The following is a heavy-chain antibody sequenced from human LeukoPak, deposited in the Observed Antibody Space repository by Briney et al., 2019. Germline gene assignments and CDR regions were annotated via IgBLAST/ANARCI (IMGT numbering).Heavy chain of an antibody. CDR2: IYPGDSGT. CDR1: GYSFTRSW. CDR3: ARQESSSWSSFDY. Sequence: GESLKISCKGSGYSFTRSWIGWVRQMPGKGLEWMGVIYPGDSGTRYSPSFQGQVTISADKSISTAYLQWSSLKASDTAMYYCARQESSSWSSFDYWGQGTLVTVSS. D-gene: IGHD6-13*01. V-gene: IGHV5-51*01. J-gene: IGHJ4*02.